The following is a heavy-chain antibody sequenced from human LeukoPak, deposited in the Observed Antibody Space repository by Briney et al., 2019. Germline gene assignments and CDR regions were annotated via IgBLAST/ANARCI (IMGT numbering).Heavy chain of an antibody. J-gene: IGHJ4*02. CDR2: ISPDGDNE. D-gene: IGHD6-13*01. Sequence: GGSLRLSCAASGLSFSSYGMHWVRQGPGKGLEWVAAISPDGDNEYYADSVKGRITISRDNSKNTLYLQMNSLTTDDTAVYYCAKDGPYTSSFDYWGQETLVTVSS. V-gene: IGHV3-30*18. CDR3: AKDGPYTSSFDY. CDR1: GLSFSSYG.